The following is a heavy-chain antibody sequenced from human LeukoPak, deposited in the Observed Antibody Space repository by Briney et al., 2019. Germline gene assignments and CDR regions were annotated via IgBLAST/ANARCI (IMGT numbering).Heavy chain of an antibody. D-gene: IGHD7-27*01. V-gene: IGHV3-11*06. Sequence: PGGSLRLSCAASGFTFSDYYMSWIRQAPGRGLEWVSYISSSSSYTDYADSVKGRFTISRDNAKNSLFLQMNSLRAEDTAVYYCARRFKVNWGLDYWGQGTLVTVSS. CDR2: ISSSSSYT. CDR3: ARRFKVNWGLDY. CDR1: GFTFSDYY. J-gene: IGHJ4*02.